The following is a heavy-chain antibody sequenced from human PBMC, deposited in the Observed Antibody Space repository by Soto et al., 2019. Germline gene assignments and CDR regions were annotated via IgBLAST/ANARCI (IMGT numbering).Heavy chain of an antibody. CDR1: GGTFSSYA. CDR2: IIPIFGTA. J-gene: IGHJ6*02. V-gene: IGHV1-69*06. Sequence: SVKVSCKASGGTFSSYAISWVRQAPGQGLEWMGGIIPIFGTANYAQKFQGRVTITADKSTSTAYMELSSLRSEETAVYYCAENVATIGDYGMDVWGQGTTVTVS. CDR3: AENVATIGDYGMDV. D-gene: IGHD5-12*01.